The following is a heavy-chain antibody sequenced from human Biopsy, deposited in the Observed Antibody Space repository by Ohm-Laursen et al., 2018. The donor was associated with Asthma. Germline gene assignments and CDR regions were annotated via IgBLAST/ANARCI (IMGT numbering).Heavy chain of an antibody. D-gene: IGHD5-12*01. CDR3: ARGYSGSDRIVYYYSGLEV. Sequence: SSVKVSCKASGDSFSNYAISWVRQAPGQGLEWMGRIITIFGPTNYAQKFQGRVTITADESTSTAYMELSSLSSEDTAVYYCARGYSGSDRIVYYYSGLEVWGQGTTVTVSS. V-gene: IGHV1-69*15. CDR1: GDSFSNYA. CDR2: IITIFGPT. J-gene: IGHJ6*02.